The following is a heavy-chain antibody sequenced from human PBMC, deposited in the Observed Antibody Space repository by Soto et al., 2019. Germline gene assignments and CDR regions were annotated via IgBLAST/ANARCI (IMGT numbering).Heavy chain of an antibody. CDR2: IYYSGST. V-gene: IGHV4-31*03. CDR3: ARVIPLYYMDV. D-gene: IGHD2-2*02. Sequence: QVQLQESGPGLVKPSQTLSLTCTVSGGSISSGGYYWSWIRQHPGKGLEWIGYIYYSGSTYYNPSLKRRVTISVDTAKNQCSLKLSSVTAADTAVYYCARVIPLYYMDVWGKGTTVTVSS. CDR1: GGSISSGGYY. J-gene: IGHJ6*03.